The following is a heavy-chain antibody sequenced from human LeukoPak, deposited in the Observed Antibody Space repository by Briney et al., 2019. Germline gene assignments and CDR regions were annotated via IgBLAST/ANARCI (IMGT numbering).Heavy chain of an antibody. D-gene: IGHD2-2*01. Sequence: PGGSLRLSCAASGFTFSSYAMHWVRQAPGKGLEWVAVISYDGSNKYYADSVKGRFTISRDNSKNTLYLQMNSLRAEDTAVYYCASCSVPAAMDNWFDPWGQGTLVTVSS. V-gene: IGHV3-30*04. CDR3: ASCSVPAAMDNWFDP. CDR2: ISYDGSNK. J-gene: IGHJ5*02. CDR1: GFTFSSYA.